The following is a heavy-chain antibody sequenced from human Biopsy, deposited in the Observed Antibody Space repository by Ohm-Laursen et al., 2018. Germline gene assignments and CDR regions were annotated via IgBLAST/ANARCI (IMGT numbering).Heavy chain of an antibody. D-gene: IGHD1-26*01. CDR2: INQSGRT. J-gene: IGHJ4*02. V-gene: IGHV4-34*08. Sequence: SETLSLTCEVYGKTFSDYYWSWIRQPPGKGLEWIGQINQSGRTNYNPSLKSRVIVSVDPPKSQISLKLTSVTASDTAIYYCARLTRRGNIIFFDYWGQGTLVTVSS. CDR3: ARLTRRGNIIFFDY. CDR1: GKTFSDYY.